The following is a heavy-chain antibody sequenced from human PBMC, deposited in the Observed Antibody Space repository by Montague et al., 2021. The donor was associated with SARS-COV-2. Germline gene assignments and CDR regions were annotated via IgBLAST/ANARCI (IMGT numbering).Heavy chain of an antibody. V-gene: IGHV3-11*01. J-gene: IGHJ4*02. CDR2: ITDSGST. D-gene: IGHD1-1*01. CDR3: ARDAKATLY. CDR1: GFTFSDYY. Sequence: SLRFSCAASGFTFSDYYMSWIRQAPGKGLEWVSYITDSGSTHYADSVKGRFTISRDNAKNSLYLQMNSMSAEDTAVYYCARDAKATLYWGQGTLVTVS.